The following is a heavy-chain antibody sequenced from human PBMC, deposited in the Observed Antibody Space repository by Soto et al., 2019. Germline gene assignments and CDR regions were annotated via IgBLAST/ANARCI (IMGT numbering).Heavy chain of an antibody. Sequence: QVQLVQSGAEVKKPGASVKVSCKASGYSFTDYHVHWVRQAPGQGLEWMGWINPYNGATNYAQKFQGRVSLTRDTSINSAHLELNSLKSDHTAMCYCATSSGQYSSAWQKFDVWGQGTTVTVSS. J-gene: IGHJ6*02. V-gene: IGHV1-2*02. CDR3: ATSSGQYSSAWQKFDV. CDR2: INPYNGAT. D-gene: IGHD6-19*01. CDR1: GYSFTDYH.